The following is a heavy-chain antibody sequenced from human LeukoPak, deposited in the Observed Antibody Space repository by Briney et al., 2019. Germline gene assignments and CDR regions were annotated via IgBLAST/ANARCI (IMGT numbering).Heavy chain of an antibody. D-gene: IGHD3-3*01. CDR2: IYHSGST. V-gene: IGHV4-4*02. CDR3: ARRLRFLAYYGMDV. Sequence: PSETLSLTCAVSGGSISSSNWWSWVRQPPGKGLEWIGEIYHSGSTNYNPSLKSRVTISVGKSKNQFSLKLSSVTAADTAVYYCARRLRFLAYYGMDVWGQGTTVTVSS. CDR1: GGSISSSNW. J-gene: IGHJ6*02.